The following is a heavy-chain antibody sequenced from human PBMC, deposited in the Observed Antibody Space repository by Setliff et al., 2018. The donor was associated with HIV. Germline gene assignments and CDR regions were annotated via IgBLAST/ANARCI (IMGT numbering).Heavy chain of an antibody. CDR1: GYTFISYS. D-gene: IGHD6-6*01. CDR3: AKGGGAARRVIGY. CDR2: ISAYNGNK. J-gene: IGHJ4*02. V-gene: IGHV1-18*01. Sequence: ASVKVSCKTPGYTFISYSISWMRQAPGQGLEWVGWISAYNGNKKYAQKFQGRLIMTTDTSTNTTYMELRSLKSDDTAIYYCAKGGGAARRVIGYWGQGTLVTVSS.